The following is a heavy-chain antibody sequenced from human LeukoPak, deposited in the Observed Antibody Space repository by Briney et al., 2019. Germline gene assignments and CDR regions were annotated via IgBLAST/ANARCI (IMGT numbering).Heavy chain of an antibody. CDR1: GFSVSRNY. V-gene: IGHV3-53*01. CDR3: ARVKYCSSTSCYVFDY. CDR2: IYSGGNT. D-gene: IGHD2-2*01. J-gene: IGHJ4*02. Sequence: SGGSLRLSCAASGFSVSRNYMSWVRQAPGEGLEWVSVIYSGGNTDYADSVKGRFTISRDNSKNTLYLQMSSLRAEDTAVYYCARVKYCSSTSCYVFDYWGQGTLVTVSS.